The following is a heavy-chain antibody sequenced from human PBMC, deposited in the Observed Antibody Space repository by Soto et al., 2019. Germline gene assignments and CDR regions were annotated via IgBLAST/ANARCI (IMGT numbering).Heavy chain of an antibody. CDR1: GFTFSSYA. D-gene: IGHD3-22*01. J-gene: IGHJ3*02. CDR3: AKDPYYYDSSGYQLFFRRDQAFHDAFDI. V-gene: IGHV3-23*01. Sequence: PGGSLRLSCAASGFTFSSYAMSWVRQAPEKGLEWVSAISGSGGSTYYADSVKGRFTISRDNSKNTLYLQMNSLRAEDTAVYYCAKDPYYYDSSGYQLFFRRDQAFHDAFDIWGQGTMVTVSS. CDR2: ISGSGGST.